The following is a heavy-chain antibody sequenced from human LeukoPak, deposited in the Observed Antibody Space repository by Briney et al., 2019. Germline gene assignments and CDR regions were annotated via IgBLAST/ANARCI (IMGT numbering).Heavy chain of an antibody. Sequence: PSETLSLTCTVSGDSISSYYWSWIRRPPGKGLEWIGYIYYSGSTNYNPSLKSRVTISVDTSKNQFSLKLSSVTAADTAVYYCASPRSYYDSSGYYISWGQGTLVTVSS. D-gene: IGHD3-22*01. CDR3: ASPRSYYDSSGYYIS. V-gene: IGHV4-59*01. CDR2: IYYSGST. CDR1: GDSISSYY. J-gene: IGHJ5*02.